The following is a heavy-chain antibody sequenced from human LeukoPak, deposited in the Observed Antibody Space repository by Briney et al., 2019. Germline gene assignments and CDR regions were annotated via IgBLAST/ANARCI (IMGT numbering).Heavy chain of an antibody. CDR2: ISGSGGST. V-gene: IGHV3-23*01. Sequence: GGSLRLSCAASGFTFSSYAMGWVRQAPGKGLEWVSAISGSGGSTYYADSVKGRFTISRDNSKNTLYLQMNSLRAEDTAVYYCAKDLIAAAGTGVDYWGQGTLVTVSS. CDR3: AKDLIAAAGTGVDY. CDR1: GFTFSSYA. D-gene: IGHD6-13*01. J-gene: IGHJ4*02.